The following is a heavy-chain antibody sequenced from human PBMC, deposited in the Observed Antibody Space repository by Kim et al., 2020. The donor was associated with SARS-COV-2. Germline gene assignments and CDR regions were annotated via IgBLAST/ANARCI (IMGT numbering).Heavy chain of an antibody. CDR3: ARDHGYCSGGSCYSNWFDP. Sequence: GGSLRLSCAASGFTFSSYGMHWVRQAPGKGLEWVAVIWYDGSNKYYADSVKGRFTISRDNSKNTLYLQMNSLRAEDTAVYYCARDHGYCSGGSCYSNWFDPWGQGTLVTVSS. J-gene: IGHJ5*02. CDR1: GFTFSSYG. V-gene: IGHV3-33*01. D-gene: IGHD2-15*01. CDR2: IWYDGSNK.